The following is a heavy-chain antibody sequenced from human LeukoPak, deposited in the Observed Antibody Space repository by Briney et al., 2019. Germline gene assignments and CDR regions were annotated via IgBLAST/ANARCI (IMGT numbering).Heavy chain of an antibody. V-gene: IGHV3-48*01. J-gene: IGHJ4*02. CDR2: ISTSRSTI. D-gene: IGHD6-19*01. Sequence: TGGSLRLSCAASGFTFSTNSMNWVRQAPGKGLEWISYISTSRSTIYYADSVKGRFIISSDNANNSLYLQMNSLTVEDTAVYYCAKDIDWLAFEDWGQGTLVTVSS. CDR1: GFTFSTNS. CDR3: AKDIDWLAFED.